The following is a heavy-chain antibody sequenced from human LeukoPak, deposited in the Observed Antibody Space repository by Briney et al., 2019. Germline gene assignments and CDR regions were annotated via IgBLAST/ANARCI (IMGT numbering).Heavy chain of an antibody. V-gene: IGHV3-7*01. J-gene: IGHJ4*02. CDR2: IKQDGSER. D-gene: IGHD6-19*01. CDR3: VGDRGWSTFDY. CDR1: GFTFSSYA. Sequence: PGGSLRLSCAASGFTFSSYAMHWVRQAPGKGLEWVAKIKQDGSERYYVDSVKGRFTISRDNAKNSLHVQMDSLSAEDTAVYYCVGDRGWSTFDYWGQGTLVTVSS.